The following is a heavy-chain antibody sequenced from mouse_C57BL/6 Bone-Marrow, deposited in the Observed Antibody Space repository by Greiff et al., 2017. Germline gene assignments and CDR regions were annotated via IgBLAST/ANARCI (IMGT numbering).Heavy chain of an antibody. CDR1: GYTFTDYE. Sequence: VQLQQSGAELVRPGASVTLSCKASGYTFTDYEMHWVKQTPVHGLEWIGAIDPETGGTAYNQKFKGKAILTADKSSSPAYMELRSLTSEDSAVYYCTRWQLRLHFAYWGQGTLVTVSA. V-gene: IGHV1-15*01. CDR3: TRWQLRLHFAY. J-gene: IGHJ3*01. CDR2: IDPETGGT. D-gene: IGHD3-2*02.